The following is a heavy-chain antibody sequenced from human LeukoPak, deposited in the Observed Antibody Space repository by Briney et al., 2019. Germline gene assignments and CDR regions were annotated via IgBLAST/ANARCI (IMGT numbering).Heavy chain of an antibody. CDR1: GFTFSRYS. CDR2: ISSTSTYT. Sequence: GGSLRLSCAASGFTFSRYSMNWVRQAPGKGLEWVSSISSTSTYTYYADSVKGRFTISRDNSKNTLYLQMNSLRAEDTAVYYCAKDHGYCSGGSCYSDFDYWGQGTLVTVSS. CDR3: AKDHGYCSGGSCYSDFDY. V-gene: IGHV3-21*04. D-gene: IGHD2-15*01. J-gene: IGHJ4*02.